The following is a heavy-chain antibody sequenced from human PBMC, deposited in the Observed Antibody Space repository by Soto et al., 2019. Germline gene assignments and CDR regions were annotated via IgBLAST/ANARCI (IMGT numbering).Heavy chain of an antibody. CDR2: ISYDGSNK. CDR1: GFTFSSYG. V-gene: IGHV3-30*18. J-gene: IGHJ4*02. Sequence: QVQLVESGGGVVQPGRSLRLSCAASGFTFSSYGMHWVRQAPGKGLEWVAVISYDGSNKYYADSVKGRFTISRDNSKNTLYLQMNSLRAEDTGVYYCAKVGGIAVAGTGTDYWGQGTLVTVSS. CDR3: AKVGGIAVAGTGTDY. D-gene: IGHD6-19*01.